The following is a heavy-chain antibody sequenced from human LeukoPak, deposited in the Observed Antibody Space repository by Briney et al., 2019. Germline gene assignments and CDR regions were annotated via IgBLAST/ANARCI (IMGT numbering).Heavy chain of an antibody. D-gene: IGHD1-26*01. CDR1: GFTFNSYA. Sequence: GGSLRLSCAASGFTFNSYAMSWVRQAPGKGLEWVSLFSGSGDTTYYTDSVKGRFTISRDNSKNTLYLQMNSLRAEDTAVYYCARDSLGATHFDSWGQGTLVTVSS. J-gene: IGHJ4*02. CDR3: ARDSLGATHFDS. V-gene: IGHV3-23*01. CDR2: FSGSGDTT.